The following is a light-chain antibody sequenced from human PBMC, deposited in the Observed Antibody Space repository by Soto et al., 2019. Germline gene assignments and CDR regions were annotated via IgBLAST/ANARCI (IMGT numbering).Light chain of an antibody. CDR2: AVT. Sequence: QSALTQPRSVSGSPGQSVTIPCTGTSSDVGGYEYVSWYQQYPGKAPKLMIYAVTRRPSGVPDRFSGSKSGNTASLTISGLQAEDEADYYCCSYAGSYTWVFGGGTKVTVL. J-gene: IGLJ3*02. V-gene: IGLV2-11*01. CDR1: SSDVGGYEY. CDR3: CSYAGSYTWV.